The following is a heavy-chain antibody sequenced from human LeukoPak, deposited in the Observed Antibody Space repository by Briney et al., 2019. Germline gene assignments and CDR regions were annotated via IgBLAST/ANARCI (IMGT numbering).Heavy chain of an antibody. CDR1: GGSISSSSYY. CDR3: ARGTTGGYYYYMDV. J-gene: IGHJ6*03. V-gene: IGHV4-39*07. D-gene: IGHD4-11*01. Sequence: SETLSLTCTVSGGSISSSSYYWGWIRQPPGKGLEWIGSIYYSGSTYYDPSLKSRVTISVDTSKNQFSLKLSSVTAADTAVYYCARGTTGGYYYYMDVWGKGTTVTVSS. CDR2: IYYSGST.